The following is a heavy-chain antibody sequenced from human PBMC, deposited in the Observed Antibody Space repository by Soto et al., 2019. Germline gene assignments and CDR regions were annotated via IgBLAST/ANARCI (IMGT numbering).Heavy chain of an antibody. J-gene: IGHJ4*02. CDR3: ARGGSGWSRDYFDY. Sequence: SETLSLTCTVSGGSISSYYWNWIRQPPGKGLEWIGYIYNSGSTNYNPSLKSRVTISVDTSKNQFSLKLSSVTAADTAVYYCARGGSGWSRDYFDYWGQGALVTVSS. CDR1: GGSISSYY. D-gene: IGHD6-19*01. V-gene: IGHV4-59*01. CDR2: IYNSGST.